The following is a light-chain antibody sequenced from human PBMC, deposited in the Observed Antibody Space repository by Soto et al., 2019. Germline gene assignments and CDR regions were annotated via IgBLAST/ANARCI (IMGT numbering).Light chain of an antibody. CDR3: LQDYSVPLT. Sequence: AIQMTQSPSSLSASVGDRVTITCRASQGIRHYLGWYQQKPGKAPKLLIYAASSLQSGVPSRFSGSGSGTDFTRTISSLQPEGFATYYCLQDYSVPLTFGGGTKVEIK. CDR1: QGIRHY. J-gene: IGKJ4*01. V-gene: IGKV1-6*01. CDR2: AAS.